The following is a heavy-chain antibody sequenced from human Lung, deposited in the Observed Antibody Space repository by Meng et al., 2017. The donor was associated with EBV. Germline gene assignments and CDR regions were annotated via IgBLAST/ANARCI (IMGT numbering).Heavy chain of an antibody. D-gene: IGHD3-22*01. CDR3: ARGVPGLDYYDTSGYFDP. CDR1: GFSLSDYY. V-gene: IGHV3-11*01. Sequence: QVQLVESGXXXXXPXRSXRRSCAASGFSLSDYYMTWIRQAPGKGLEWISYISSDGDSIKYADTVKGRLTISRDNAKNSLYLQMDSLRVDDTAVYYCARGVPGLDYYDTSGYFDPWGQGTLVTVSS. J-gene: IGHJ5*02. CDR2: ISSDGDSI.